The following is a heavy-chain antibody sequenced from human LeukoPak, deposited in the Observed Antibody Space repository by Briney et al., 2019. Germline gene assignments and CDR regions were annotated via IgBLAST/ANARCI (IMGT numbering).Heavy chain of an antibody. D-gene: IGHD3-3*01. CDR3: ARGPSLVGLRFLEWLSRAWFDP. Sequence: RPSETLSLTCAVYGGSFSGYYWSWIRQPPGKGLEWIGEVNHSGSTNYNPSLKSRVTISVDTSKNQFFLKLSSVTAADTAVYYCARGPSLVGLRFLEWLSRAWFDPWGQGTLVTVSS. CDR2: VNHSGST. CDR1: GGSFSGYY. V-gene: IGHV4-34*01. J-gene: IGHJ5*02.